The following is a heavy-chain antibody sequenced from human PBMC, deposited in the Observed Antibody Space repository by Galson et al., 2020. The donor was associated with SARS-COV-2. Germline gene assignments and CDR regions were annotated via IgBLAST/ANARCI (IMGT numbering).Heavy chain of an antibody. CDR3: ARVRYDILTGYHYGMDV. J-gene: IGHJ6*02. CDR1: GFSLSTSGMC. Sequence: SGPTLVKPTQTLTLTCTFSGFSLSTSGMCVSWIRQPPGKALEWLALIDWDDDKYYSTSLKTRLTISKDTSKNQVFLTMTNMDPVDTATYYCARVRYDILTGYHYGMDVWCQGTTVTVSS. D-gene: IGHD3-9*01. V-gene: IGHV2-70*01. CDR2: IDWDDDK.